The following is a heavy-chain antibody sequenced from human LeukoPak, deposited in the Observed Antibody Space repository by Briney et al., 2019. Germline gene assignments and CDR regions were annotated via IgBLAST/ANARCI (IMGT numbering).Heavy chain of an antibody. CDR1: GYTFTSYG. CDR3: ARGPEVVPAAYFDY. CDR2: ISAYNGNT. Sequence: ASVKVSCKASGYTFTSYGISWVRQAPGQGLEWMGWISAYNGNTNYAQKLQGRVTMTTDTSTSTAYMELRSLRSEDTAVYYCARGPEVVPAAYFDYWGQGTLVTVSS. D-gene: IGHD2-2*01. J-gene: IGHJ4*02. V-gene: IGHV1-18*01.